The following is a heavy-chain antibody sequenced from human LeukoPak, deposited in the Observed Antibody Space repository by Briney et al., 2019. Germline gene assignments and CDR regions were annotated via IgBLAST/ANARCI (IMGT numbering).Heavy chain of an antibody. CDR1: GFTFSDYW. CDR3: ARSYSSSSGTAWDY. Sequence: GGSLRLSCAASGFTFSDYWMTWVRQAPGKGLEWVANINQDGSEKNYVDSVKGRFTISRDNAKNSLYLQMNSLRAEDTAVYYCARSYSSSSGTAWDYWGQGTLVTVSS. D-gene: IGHD6-6*01. J-gene: IGHJ4*02. V-gene: IGHV3-7*01. CDR2: INQDGSEK.